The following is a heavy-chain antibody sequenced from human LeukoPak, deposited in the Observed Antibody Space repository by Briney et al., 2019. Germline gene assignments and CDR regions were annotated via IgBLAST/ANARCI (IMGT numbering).Heavy chain of an antibody. CDR1: GFTFSTFA. CDR3: AREDTAMVWEISDAFDI. V-gene: IGHV3-21*01. D-gene: IGHD5-18*01. Sequence: GGSLRLSCAASGFTFSTFAMIWVRQPPGKGLEWVSSIFPSGGEIHYADSVRGRFTISRDNAKNSLYLQMNSLRAEDTAVYYCAREDTAMVWEISDAFDIWGQGTMVTVSS. J-gene: IGHJ3*02. CDR2: IFPSGGEI.